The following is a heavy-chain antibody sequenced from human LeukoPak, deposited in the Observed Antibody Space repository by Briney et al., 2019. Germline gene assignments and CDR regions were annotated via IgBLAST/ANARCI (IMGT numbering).Heavy chain of an antibody. CDR1: GYSFTSYW. V-gene: IGHV5-51*01. Sequence: GESLKISRKGSGYSFTSYWIGWVRQMPGKGLEWMGIIYPGDSDTRYSPSYQGQVTISADKSISTAYLQWSSLKASDTAMYYCARRLWAGSYYSGIDYWGQGTLVTVSS. CDR3: ARRLWAGSYYSGIDY. CDR2: IYPGDSDT. D-gene: IGHD3-10*01. J-gene: IGHJ4*02.